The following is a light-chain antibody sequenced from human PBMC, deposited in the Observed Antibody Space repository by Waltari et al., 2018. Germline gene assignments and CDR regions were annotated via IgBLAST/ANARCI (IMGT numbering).Light chain of an antibody. J-gene: IGLJ2*01. CDR1: SSNLGSNY. CDR2: RNN. V-gene: IGLV1-47*01. CDR3: AAWDDSLSGHVV. Sequence: QSVLTQPPSASGTPGQRVTISCSGSSSNLGSNYVYWYQQLPGTAPNLLIYRNNQRPSGGPDRFSGSKSGNTASLAISGLRSEDEADYYCAAWDDSLSGHVVFGGGTKLTVL.